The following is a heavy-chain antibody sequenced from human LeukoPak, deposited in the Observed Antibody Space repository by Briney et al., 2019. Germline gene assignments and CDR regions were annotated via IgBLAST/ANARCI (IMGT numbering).Heavy chain of an antibody. D-gene: IGHD3-10*01. CDR1: GGSISSYY. J-gene: IGHJ4*02. Sequence: PSETLSLTCTVSGGSISSYYWSWMRQPAGKGLEWIGRIYTSGSTNYNPSLKSRVTMSVDTSKNQFSLKLSSVTAADTAVYYCARSGLMVRGVIPFDYWGQGTLVTVSS. CDR3: ARSGLMVRGVIPFDY. V-gene: IGHV4-4*07. CDR2: IYTSGST.